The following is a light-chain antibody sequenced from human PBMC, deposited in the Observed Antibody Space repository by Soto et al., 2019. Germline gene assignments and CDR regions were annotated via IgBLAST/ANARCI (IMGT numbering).Light chain of an antibody. CDR3: QQYNSYSPAT. V-gene: IGKV1-5*01. J-gene: IGKJ1*01. CDR2: DAS. CDR1: QSIRRG. Sequence: DIQMTQSPSMLSASVGDRVTIAFRASQSIRRGWAWYQQKPGKAPKLLIVDASTLESGVPARFSGRGSETEFTLTISSLQPDDFATYYCQQYNSYSPATFGQGTKVDI.